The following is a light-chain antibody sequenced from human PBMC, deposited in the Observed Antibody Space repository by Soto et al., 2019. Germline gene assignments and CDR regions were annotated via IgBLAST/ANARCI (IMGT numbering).Light chain of an antibody. CDR3: QQYGNSPWT. V-gene: IGKV3-20*01. CDR1: QNVSSY. Sequence: EKVITQSPATLSVSPGERGTLGCRASQNVSSYLAWYQKKPGQAPRLLIYGAYSRATGIPDRFSGSGSGTDFTLTISRLEPEDFAVYYCQQYGNSPWTFGRGTKVDI. J-gene: IGKJ1*01. CDR2: GAY.